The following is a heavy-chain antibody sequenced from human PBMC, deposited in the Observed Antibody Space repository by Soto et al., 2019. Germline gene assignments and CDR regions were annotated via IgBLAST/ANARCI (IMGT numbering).Heavy chain of an antibody. D-gene: IGHD2-2*01. CDR1: GVSTSNHY. J-gene: IGHJ4*02. CDR2: IYYKGTT. CDR3: ARGGGSPYHDHEFDY. V-gene: IGHV4-59*11. Sequence: QVQLQESGPGLVKPSETLSLTCSVSGVSTSNHYWTWIRKPPGQGPEWIGCIYYKGTTNYNASFNSRVTISVDTSKNQFSLKLPSVTTADTAVYYCARGGGSPYHDHEFDYWGQGIL.